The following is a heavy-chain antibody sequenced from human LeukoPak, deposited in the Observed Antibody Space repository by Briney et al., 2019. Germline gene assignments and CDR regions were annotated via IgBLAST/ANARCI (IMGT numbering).Heavy chain of an antibody. CDR1: GYTFTSYD. Sequence: GASVKVSCKASGYTFTSYDINWVRQATGQGLEWMGWMNPNSGNTGYAQKFQGRVTITRNTSISTAYMELSSLRSEDTAVYYCARGGELGSYYYYYMDVWGKGTTATVSS. V-gene: IGHV1-8*03. D-gene: IGHD7-27*01. CDR3: ARGGELGSYYYYYMDV. J-gene: IGHJ6*03. CDR2: MNPNSGNT.